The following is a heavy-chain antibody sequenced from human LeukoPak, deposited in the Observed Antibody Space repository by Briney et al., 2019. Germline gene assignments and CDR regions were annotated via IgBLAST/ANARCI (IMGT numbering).Heavy chain of an antibody. CDR1: GYTFTSYD. D-gene: IGHD3-10*01. CDR2: MNPNSGNT. Sequence: ASVKVSCKASGYTFTSYDINCVRQATGQGLEWMGSMNPNSGNTGYAQKFQGRVTMTRNTSISTAYMELSSLRSEDTAVYYCARVLWFGELVLVGFDPWGQGTLVTVSS. J-gene: IGHJ5*02. CDR3: ARVLWFGELVLVGFDP. V-gene: IGHV1-8*01.